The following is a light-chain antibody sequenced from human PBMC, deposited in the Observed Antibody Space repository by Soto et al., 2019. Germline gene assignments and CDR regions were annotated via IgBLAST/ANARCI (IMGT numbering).Light chain of an antibody. J-gene: IGKJ1*01. CDR3: QQYNCHWT. Sequence: IPMTQSPSTLSASVGDRVTITCRASQSVSTWLAWYQKKPGKAPKLLIYRASTLETGVPSSFSGSGSGTEFTLIINSLQPDDSATYYCQQYNCHWTFGPVTKVEIK. CDR2: RAS. V-gene: IGKV1-5*03. CDR1: QSVSTW.